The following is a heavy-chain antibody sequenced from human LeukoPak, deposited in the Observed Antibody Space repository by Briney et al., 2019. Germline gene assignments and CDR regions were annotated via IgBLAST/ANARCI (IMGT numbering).Heavy chain of an antibody. J-gene: IGHJ4*02. CDR3: ARDGGLHTNFDY. Sequence: PGGSLRLSCAASGFSFRNYWMGWVCQAPGKGLEWVANTKPDGGAEYYADSVRGRFTAFRDNANNLLYLQMNRLRAEDTAVYYCARDGGLHTNFDYWGQGTLLTVSS. D-gene: IGHD2-15*01. CDR1: GFSFRNYW. CDR2: TKPDGGAE. V-gene: IGHV3-7*01.